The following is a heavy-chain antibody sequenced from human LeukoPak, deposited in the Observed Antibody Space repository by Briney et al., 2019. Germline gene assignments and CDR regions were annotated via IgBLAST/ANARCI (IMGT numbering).Heavy chain of an antibody. CDR2: IIPIFSTA. V-gene: IGHV1-69*13. Sequence: SVKVSCKASGGTFSSYAISWVRQAPGQGLEWMGGIIPIFSTANYAQKFQGRVTITADESTSTAYMELSSLRSEDTAVYYCARLMTTVTSTEIDIWGQGTMVTVSS. CDR3: ARLMTTVTSTEIDI. D-gene: IGHD4-17*01. J-gene: IGHJ3*02. CDR1: GGTFSSYA.